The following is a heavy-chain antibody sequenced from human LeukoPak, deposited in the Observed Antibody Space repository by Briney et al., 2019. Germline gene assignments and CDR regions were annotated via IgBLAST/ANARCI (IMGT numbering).Heavy chain of an antibody. Sequence: ASVKVSCTASGYTFTGYYMHWVRQAPGQGLEWMGWINLNSGGTNYAQKFQGRVTLTRDTSISTAYMELSRLRSDDTAMYYCAREYGGTPGFDYWGQGTLVTVSS. D-gene: IGHD1-7*01. CDR3: AREYGGTPGFDY. J-gene: IGHJ4*02. CDR2: INLNSGGT. CDR1: GYTFTGYY. V-gene: IGHV1-2*02.